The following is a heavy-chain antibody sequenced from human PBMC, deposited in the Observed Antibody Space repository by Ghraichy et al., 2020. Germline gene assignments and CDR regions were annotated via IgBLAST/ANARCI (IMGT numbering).Heavy chain of an antibody. CDR3: ARDRGSGWYYSDY. Sequence: LSLTCAASGFTFSSYGMHWVRQAPGKGLEWVAVIWYDGTNKYYADSVKGRFTISRDNSKNTLYLQMNSLRAEDTAVYYCARDRGSGWYYSDYCGQGTLVTVSS. CDR2: IWYDGTNK. D-gene: IGHD6-19*01. CDR1: GFTFSSYG. V-gene: IGHV3-33*01. J-gene: IGHJ4*02.